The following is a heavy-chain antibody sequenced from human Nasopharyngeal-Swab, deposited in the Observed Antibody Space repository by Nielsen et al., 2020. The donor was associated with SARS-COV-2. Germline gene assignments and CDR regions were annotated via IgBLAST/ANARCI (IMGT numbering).Heavy chain of an antibody. Sequence: SETLSLTCAVSGGSISSGGYSWSWIRQPPGKGLEWIGYIYHSGSTYYNPSLKSRVTISVDRSKNQFSLKLSSVTAADTAVYYCARSTYCGGDCQNYFDYWGQGTLVTVSS. CDR3: ARSTYCGGDCQNYFDY. D-gene: IGHD2-21*02. V-gene: IGHV4-30-2*01. CDR1: GGSISSGGYS. J-gene: IGHJ4*02. CDR2: IYHSGST.